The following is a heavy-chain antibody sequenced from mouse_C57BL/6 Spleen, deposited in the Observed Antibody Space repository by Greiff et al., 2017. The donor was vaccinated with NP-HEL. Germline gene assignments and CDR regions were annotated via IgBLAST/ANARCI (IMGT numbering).Heavy chain of an antibody. Sequence: QVQLKQPGAELVKPGASVKVSCKASGCTFTSYWMHWVKQRPGQGLEWIGRIHPSDSDTNYNQKFKGKATLTVDKSSSTAYMQLSSLTSEDSAVYYCAPLVAWFAYWGQGTLVTVSA. V-gene: IGHV1-74*01. J-gene: IGHJ3*01. D-gene: IGHD1-1*02. CDR2: IHPSDSDT. CDR3: APLVAWFAY. CDR1: GCTFTSYW.